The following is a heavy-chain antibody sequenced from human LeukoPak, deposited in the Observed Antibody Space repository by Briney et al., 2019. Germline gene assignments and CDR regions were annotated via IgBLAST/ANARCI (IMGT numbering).Heavy chain of an antibody. J-gene: IGHJ4*02. CDR3: ARWGQTSGYYYVDN. D-gene: IGHD5-12*01. CDR1: GFTLSSNW. V-gene: IGHV3-7*01. Sequence: GGSLRLSCGASGFTLSSNWMTWVRQAPGRGLEWVASINQDGSVKYYVDSVKGRFTISRDNAGNSLSLQMNSLGVEDTAVYFCARWGQTSGYYYVDNWGQGTLVIVSS. CDR2: INQDGSVK.